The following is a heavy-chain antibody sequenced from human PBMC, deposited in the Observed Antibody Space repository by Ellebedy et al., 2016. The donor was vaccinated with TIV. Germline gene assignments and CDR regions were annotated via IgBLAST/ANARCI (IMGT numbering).Heavy chain of an antibody. J-gene: IGHJ5*02. CDR1: GFTFSSYS. Sequence: GESLKISCAASGFTFSSYSMNWVRQAPGKGLEWVSSISSSSSYIYYADSVKGRFTISRDNDKNSLYLQMNSLRAEETAVYYCARGYPQQLVRFDPWGQGTLVTVSS. CDR2: ISSSSSYI. D-gene: IGHD6-13*01. CDR3: ARGYPQQLVRFDP. V-gene: IGHV3-21*01.